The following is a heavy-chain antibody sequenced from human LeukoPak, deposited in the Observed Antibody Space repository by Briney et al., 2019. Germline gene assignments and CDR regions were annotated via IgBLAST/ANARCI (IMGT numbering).Heavy chain of an antibody. V-gene: IGHV3-48*04. CDR2: ISSSSSTI. D-gene: IGHD2-21*02. Sequence: GGSLRLSCAASGFTFSSYSMNWVRQAPGKGLEWVSYISSSSSTIYYADSVKGRFTISRDNAKNSLYLQMNSLRAEDTAVYYCARAYCGGDCSLYGMDVWGQGTTVTVSS. CDR3: ARAYCGGDCSLYGMDV. J-gene: IGHJ6*02. CDR1: GFTFSSYS.